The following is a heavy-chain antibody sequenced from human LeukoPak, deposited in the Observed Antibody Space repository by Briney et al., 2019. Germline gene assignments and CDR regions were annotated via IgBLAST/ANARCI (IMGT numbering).Heavy chain of an antibody. CDR3: ASDFAYGSGSTHFDY. D-gene: IGHD3-10*01. Sequence: ASVKVSCKASGYTFTSYGISWVRQAPGQGLEWMGWISAYNGNTNYAQKLQGRVTMTTDTSTSTVYMELSSLRSEDTAVYYCASDFAYGSGSTHFDYWGQGTLVAVSS. J-gene: IGHJ4*02. V-gene: IGHV1-18*01. CDR2: ISAYNGNT. CDR1: GYTFTSYG.